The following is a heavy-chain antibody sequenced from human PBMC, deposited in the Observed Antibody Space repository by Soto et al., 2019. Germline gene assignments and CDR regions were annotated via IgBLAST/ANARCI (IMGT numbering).Heavy chain of an antibody. CDR1: GYTFTSNA. Sequence: ASVQVSWKASGYTFTSNALHSPRQAPGQGLEWMGWINPNSGGTNYAQKFQGWVTMTRDTSISTAYMELSRLRSDDTAVYYCARVDPTYYYYGMDVWGQGTTVTVSS. V-gene: IGHV1-2*04. J-gene: IGHJ6*02. CDR3: ARVDPTYYYYGMDV. CDR2: INPNSGGT. D-gene: IGHD2-15*01.